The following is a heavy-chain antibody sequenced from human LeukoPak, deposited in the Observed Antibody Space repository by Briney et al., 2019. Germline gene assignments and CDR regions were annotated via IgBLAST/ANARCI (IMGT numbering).Heavy chain of an antibody. CDR3: AREIGSAARGR. J-gene: IGHJ1*01. V-gene: IGHV3-7*05. Sequence: GGSLRLSCAASGFTFSSYWMSWVRRAPGKGLEWVANIKEDGSEKYYVDSVKGRFTISRDNAKNSLYLQMNSLRAEDTAVYYCAREIGSAARGRWGQGTLVTVSS. CDR2: IKEDGSEK. CDR1: GFTFSSYW. D-gene: IGHD6-13*01.